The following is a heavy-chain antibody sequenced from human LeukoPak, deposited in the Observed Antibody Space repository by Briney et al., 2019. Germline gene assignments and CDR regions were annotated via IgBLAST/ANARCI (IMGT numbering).Heavy chain of an antibody. J-gene: IGHJ4*02. CDR1: GYTFTSYD. CDR2: MNPNSGNT. D-gene: IGHD4-17*01. Sequence: ASVKVSCKASGYTFTSYDINWVRQATGQGLEWMGWMNPNSGNTGYAQKFQGRVTMTRDTSISTAYMELNSLRSEDTAVYYCARTLTYGGYDFDYWGQGTLVTVSS. CDR3: ARTLTYGGYDFDY. V-gene: IGHV1-8*01.